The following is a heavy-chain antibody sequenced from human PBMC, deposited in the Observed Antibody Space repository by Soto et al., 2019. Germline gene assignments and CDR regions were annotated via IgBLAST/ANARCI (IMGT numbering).Heavy chain of an antibody. CDR3: AREYGDEITGYYYYMDV. D-gene: IGHD4-17*01. CDR1: GGTFSSYT. CDR2: IIHILGIA. V-gene: IGHV1-69*02. Sequence: QVQLVQSGAEVKKPGSSVKVSCKASGGTFSSYTISWVRQAPRQGLEWMGRIIHILGIANYAQKFQGRGTITADKSKSTAYTELGSLRPEDTAVCCCAREYGDEITGYYYYMDVWGKGATVTVCS. J-gene: IGHJ6*03.